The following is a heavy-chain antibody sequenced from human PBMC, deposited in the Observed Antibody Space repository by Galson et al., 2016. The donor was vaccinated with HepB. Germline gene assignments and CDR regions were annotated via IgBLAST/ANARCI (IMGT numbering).Heavy chain of an antibody. J-gene: IGHJ3*02. CDR2: IKQDGSEK. D-gene: IGHD3-22*01. V-gene: IGHV3-7*01. Sequence: WVRQAPGKGLEWVADIKQDGSEKYYVDSVEGRFTVSRDNAKNSLYLQMSSLRAEDTAVYYCATMFYYYGSGFARVDAFDIWGQGTMVTVSS. CDR3: ATMFYYYGSGFARVDAFDI.